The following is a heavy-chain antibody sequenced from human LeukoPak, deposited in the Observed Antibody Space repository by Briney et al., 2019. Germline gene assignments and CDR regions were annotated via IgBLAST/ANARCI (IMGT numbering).Heavy chain of an antibody. CDR1: GGSVTGYY. V-gene: IGHV4-4*09. D-gene: IGHD2-2*01. CDR3: ARHDEVPPIKNGFDV. J-gene: IGHJ3*01. CDR2: MHASGAT. Sequence: SETLSLTCTVSGGSVTGYYWSWIPQPPGKGLEWIGYMHASGATLHHPSLGRRIAMSLDTTENHFSLNLGSVTAADTAVYYCARHDEVPPIKNGFDVWGQGTVVTVSS.